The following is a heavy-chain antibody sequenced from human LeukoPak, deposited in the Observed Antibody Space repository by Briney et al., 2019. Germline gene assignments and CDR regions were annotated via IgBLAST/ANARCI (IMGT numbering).Heavy chain of an antibody. V-gene: IGHV5-10-1*04. Sequence: GESLKISCKGSGYSFTSYWISWVRQMPGKGLEWMGRIDPSDSYTNYSPSFQGQVTISADKSISTAYLQWSSLKASDTAMYYCARGMGSGTYFGGMDVWGQGSTVTVSS. D-gene: IGHD3-10*01. J-gene: IGHJ6*02. CDR1: GYSFTSYW. CDR3: ARGMGSGTYFGGMDV. CDR2: IDPSDSYT.